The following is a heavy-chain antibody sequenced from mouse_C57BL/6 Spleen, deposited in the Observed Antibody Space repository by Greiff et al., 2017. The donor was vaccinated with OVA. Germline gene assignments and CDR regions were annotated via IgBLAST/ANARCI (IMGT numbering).Heavy chain of an antibody. J-gene: IGHJ4*01. D-gene: IGHD1-1*01. CDR2: ISNGGGST. CDR3: ARLLATVVRELGAMDY. Sequence: EVKVEESGGGLVQPGGSLKLSCAASGFTFSDYYMYWVRQTPEKRLEWVAYISNGGGSTYYPDTVKGRFTISRDNAKNTLYLQMSRLKSEDTAMYYCARLLATVVRELGAMDYWGQGTSVTVSS. CDR1: GFTFSDYY. V-gene: IGHV5-12*01.